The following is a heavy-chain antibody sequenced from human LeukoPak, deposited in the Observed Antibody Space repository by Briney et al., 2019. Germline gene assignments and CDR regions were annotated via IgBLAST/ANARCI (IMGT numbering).Heavy chain of an antibody. V-gene: IGHV4-59*10. CDR3: ARATYYYDSSGYYYGADAFDI. CDR2: IYTSGST. J-gene: IGHJ3*02. CDR1: GGSFSGYY. Sequence: SETLSLTCAVYGGSFSGYYWSWIRQPAGKGLEWIGRIYTSGSTNYNPSLKSRVTMSVDTSKNQFSLKLSSVTAADTAVYYCARATYYYDSSGYYYGADAFDIRGQGTMVTVSS. D-gene: IGHD3-22*01.